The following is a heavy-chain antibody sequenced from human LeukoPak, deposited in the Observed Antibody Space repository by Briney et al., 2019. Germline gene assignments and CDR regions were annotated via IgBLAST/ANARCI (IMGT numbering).Heavy chain of an antibody. D-gene: IGHD3-22*01. Sequence: ASVKVSCKASGYIFTSYYMYWVRQAPGQGLEWMGIINPSGGSIRYAQKFQGRVTMTRDTSTSTVYMELSSLRSEATAVYYCARGRNYYDSSRYYYEGDAFDIWGQGTMVTVSS. J-gene: IGHJ3*02. CDR2: INPSGGSI. CDR1: GYIFTSYY. CDR3: ARGRNYYDSSRYYYEGDAFDI. V-gene: IGHV1-46*01.